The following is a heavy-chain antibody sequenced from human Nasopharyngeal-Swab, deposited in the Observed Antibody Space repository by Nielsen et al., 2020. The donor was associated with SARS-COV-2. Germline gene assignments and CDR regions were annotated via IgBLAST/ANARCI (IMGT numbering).Heavy chain of an antibody. CDR3: TTLHRTGWF. D-gene: IGHD6-19*01. CDR1: GFVFTSVW. V-gene: IGHV3-15*01. CDR2: IKRKADGGTV. J-gene: IGHJ4*02. Sequence: SCAASGFVFTSVWMSWVRQAPGKGLEWVGRIKRKADGGTVEYATAVRGRFSISRDDSRNTLFLQMNRLKTEDTAVYYCTTLHRTGWFWGQGTLVTVSS.